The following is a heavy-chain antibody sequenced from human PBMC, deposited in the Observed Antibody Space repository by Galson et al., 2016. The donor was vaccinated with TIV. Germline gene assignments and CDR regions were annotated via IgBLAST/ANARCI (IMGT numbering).Heavy chain of an antibody. V-gene: IGHV3-30-3*01. CDR2: ISYDGSNK. CDR3: ARDKASGIWVVADY. CDR1: GFTFSDYA. J-gene: IGHJ4*02. Sequence: SLRLSCAASGFTFSDYAIHWVRQAPGKGLEWVAVISYDGSNKFYADSVKGRFTISRDNSNNTLYLQMKSLRPEDTAVYYCARDKASGIWVVADYWGQGTLVTVSS. D-gene: IGHD1-14*01.